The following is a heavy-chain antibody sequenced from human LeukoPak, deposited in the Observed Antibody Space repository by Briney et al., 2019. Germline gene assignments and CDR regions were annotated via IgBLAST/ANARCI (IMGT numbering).Heavy chain of an antibody. J-gene: IGHJ6*03. CDR1: GYTFTSYA. D-gene: IGHD2-15*01. V-gene: IGHV7-4-1*02. CDR2: INTNTGNP. CDR3: ARVPLRCSGGSCYSLRGYYYYMDV. Sequence: ASVKVSCKASGYTFTSYAMNWVRQAPGQGLEWMGWINTNTGNPTYAQGLTGRFVFSLDTSVSTAYLQISSLKAEDTAVYYCARVPLRCSGGSCYSLRGYYYYMDVWGKGTTVTVSS.